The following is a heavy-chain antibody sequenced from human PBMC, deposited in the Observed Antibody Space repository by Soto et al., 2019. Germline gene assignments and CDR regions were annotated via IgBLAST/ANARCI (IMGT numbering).Heavy chain of an antibody. D-gene: IGHD6-25*01. CDR3: ARQLAAGGSRYLDY. V-gene: IGHV4-31*03. J-gene: IGHJ4*02. Sequence: LSLTCTVSGASISSGVYYWTWIRHHPGKGLEWIGYIFYSGSTYYNPSLKSRVSISVDTSENQFSLKMNSVTAADTAVYYCARQLAAGGSRYLDYWGQGPLVTVSS. CDR1: GASISSGVYY. CDR2: IFYSGST.